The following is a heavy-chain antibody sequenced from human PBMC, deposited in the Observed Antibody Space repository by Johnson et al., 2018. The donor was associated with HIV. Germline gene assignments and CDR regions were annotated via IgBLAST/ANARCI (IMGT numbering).Heavy chain of an antibody. V-gene: IGHV3-64*01. J-gene: IGHJ3*02. D-gene: IGHD7-27*01. Sequence: VQLVESGGGVVRPGGSLRLSCAASGFTFSSYAMYWVRQAPGKGLEYVSAISSNGGSTYYANSVKGRFTISRDISKKTVYMQMKSLRAEDTALYYCARDPTTHNSRLTGDFGAFDIWGQGTMVTVSS. CDR3: ARDPTTHNSRLTGDFGAFDI. CDR2: ISSNGGST. CDR1: GFTFSSYA.